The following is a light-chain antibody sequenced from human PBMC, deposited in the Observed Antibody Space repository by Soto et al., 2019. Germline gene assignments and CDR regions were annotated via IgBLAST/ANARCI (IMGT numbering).Light chain of an antibody. Sequence: EIVLTQSPGTLSLSPGERATLSCRASQSVSSSYLAWYQQKPGQAPRLLIYGASSRATGIPDRFSGSGSGTDFTLTISRLEPEDFAVYYCQQYGSSPPGLTFGGGTKVYIK. CDR2: GAS. J-gene: IGKJ4*01. CDR3: QQYGSSPPGLT. CDR1: QSVSSSY. V-gene: IGKV3-20*01.